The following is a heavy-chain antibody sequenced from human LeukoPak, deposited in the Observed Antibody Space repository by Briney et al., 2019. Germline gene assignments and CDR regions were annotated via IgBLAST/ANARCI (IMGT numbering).Heavy chain of an antibody. CDR2: ISAYNGNT. CDR3: ARNGPAYGSGTKSGGPEYFQH. V-gene: IGHV1-18*01. J-gene: IGHJ1*01. Sequence: GASVKVSCKASGYTFTSYGISWVRQAPGQGLEWMGWISAYNGNTNYAQKLQGRVTMTTDTSTSTAYMELRSLRSDDTAVYYCARNGPAYGSGTKSGGPEYFQHWGQGTLVTVSS. CDR1: GYTFTSYG. D-gene: IGHD3-10*01.